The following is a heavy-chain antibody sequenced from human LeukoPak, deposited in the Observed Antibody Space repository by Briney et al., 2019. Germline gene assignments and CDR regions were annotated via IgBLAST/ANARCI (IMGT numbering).Heavy chain of an antibody. CDR1: GGTFSSYA. J-gene: IGHJ4*02. Sequence: SVKVSCKASGGTFSSYAISWVRQAPGQGLEWMGGIIPIFGTANYAQKFQGRVTITTDESTSTAYMELSSLRSEDTAVYYCATVSRGYSGYDLGGNGFDYWGQGTLVTVSS. CDR2: IIPIFGTA. V-gene: IGHV1-69*05. D-gene: IGHD5-12*01. CDR3: ATVSRGYSGYDLGGNGFDY.